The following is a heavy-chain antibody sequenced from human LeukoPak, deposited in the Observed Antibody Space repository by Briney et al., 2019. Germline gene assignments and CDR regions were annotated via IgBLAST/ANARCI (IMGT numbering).Heavy chain of an antibody. CDR3: ARDRGYQYCSGGSCYRGRAFDI. D-gene: IGHD2-15*01. Sequence: GGSLRLSCAASGFTFSSYAMSWVRQAPGKGLEWVSYISSSGSTIYYADSVKGRFTISRDNAKNSLYLQMNSLRAEDTAVYYCARDRGYQYCSGGSCYRGRAFDIWGQGTMVTVSS. CDR1: GFTFSSYA. CDR2: ISSSGSTI. J-gene: IGHJ3*02. V-gene: IGHV3-48*04.